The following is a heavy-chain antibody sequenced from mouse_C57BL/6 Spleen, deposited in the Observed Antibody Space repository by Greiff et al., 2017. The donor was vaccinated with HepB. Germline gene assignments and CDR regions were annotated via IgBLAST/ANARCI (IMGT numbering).Heavy chain of an antibody. D-gene: IGHD1-1*01. Sequence: VQLKQSGPGMVKPSQSLSLTCTVTGYSITSGYDWHWIRHFPGNKLEWMGYISYSGSTNYNPSLKSRISITHDTSKNHFFLKLNSVTTEDTATYYCARAPYYYGSSYRYFDVWGTGTTVTVSS. V-gene: IGHV3-1*01. CDR3: ARAPYYYGSSYRYFDV. CDR2: ISYSGST. CDR1: GYSITSGYD. J-gene: IGHJ1*03.